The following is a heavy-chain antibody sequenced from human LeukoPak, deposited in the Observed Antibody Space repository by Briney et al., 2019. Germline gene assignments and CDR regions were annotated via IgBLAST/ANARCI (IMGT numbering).Heavy chain of an antibody. CDR3: AKDPGFYYYDSSGYYSEYYFDY. D-gene: IGHD3-22*01. CDR2: ISSSSSYI. Sequence: GGSLRLSCAASGFTLSSYSMNWVRQAPGKGLEWVSSISSSSSYIYYADSVKGRFTISRDNSKNTLYLQMNSLRAEDTAVYYCAKDPGFYYYDSSGYYSEYYFDYWGQGTLVTVSS. J-gene: IGHJ4*02. CDR1: GFTLSSYS. V-gene: IGHV3-21*01.